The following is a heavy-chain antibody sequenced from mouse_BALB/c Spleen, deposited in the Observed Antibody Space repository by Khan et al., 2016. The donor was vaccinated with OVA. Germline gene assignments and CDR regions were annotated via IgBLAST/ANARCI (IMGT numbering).Heavy chain of an antibody. Sequence: QIQLVQSGPELKKPGETVKISCTASGYTFTNYGMNWVKQAPGKGLKWMGWINTDTGQPTYPDEFKGRFAFSLETSASTAYLQINNLNNEDTATYFCARSSSYGYFDVWGAGTTVIVSS. CDR3: ARSSSYGYFDV. D-gene: IGHD1-3*01. CDR1: GYTFTNYG. J-gene: IGHJ1*01. V-gene: IGHV9-3*02. CDR2: INTDTGQP.